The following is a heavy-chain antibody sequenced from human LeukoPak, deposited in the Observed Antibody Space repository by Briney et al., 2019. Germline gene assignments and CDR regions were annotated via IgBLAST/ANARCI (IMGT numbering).Heavy chain of an antibody. CDR2: ISGSGGST. D-gene: IGHD2-2*01. J-gene: IGHJ4*02. CDR1: GFTFSSYA. Sequence: GGSLRLSCAASGFTFSSYAMSWVRQAPGKGLEWVSAISGSGGSTYYADSVKGRFTISRDNSKNTLYLQMNSLRAEDTAVYCCAKAHCSSTSCYSHYWGQGTLVTVSS. CDR3: AKAHCSSTSCYSHY. V-gene: IGHV3-23*01.